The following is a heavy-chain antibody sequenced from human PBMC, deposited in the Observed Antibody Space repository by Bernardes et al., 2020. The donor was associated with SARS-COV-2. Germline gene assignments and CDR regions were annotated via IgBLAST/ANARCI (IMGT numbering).Heavy chain of an antibody. Sequence: SQTLSLTCAISGDSVLSNSAGWNWTRQSPSSGLEWLGRAYYRSPWYDDYAESLKGRITIITDKYKNQFSLQLTAVTPEDTAVYYCTRSPTWESWRPPYYFDSWGQGTLVTVSS. J-gene: IGHJ4*02. V-gene: IGHV6-1*01. CDR2: AYYRSPWYD. CDR1: GDSVLSNSAG. CDR3: TRSPTWESWRPPYYFDS. D-gene: IGHD1-26*01.